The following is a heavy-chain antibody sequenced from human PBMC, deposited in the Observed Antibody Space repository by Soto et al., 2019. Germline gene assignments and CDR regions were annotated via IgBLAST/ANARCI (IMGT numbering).Heavy chain of an antibody. J-gene: IGHJ4*02. D-gene: IGHD3-10*01. CDR2: ILYDGSDK. V-gene: IGHV3-30*18. CDR3: GKEGGGFGDFVNH. CDR1: GFTFSSYG. Sequence: GGSLRLSCAASGFTFSSYGMHWVRQAPGKGLEWVTGILYDGSDKYYADSVKGRFTISRENSKNTLYLQMNSLRTEDSAVYYCGKEGGGFGDFVNHWGQGTADTAYS.